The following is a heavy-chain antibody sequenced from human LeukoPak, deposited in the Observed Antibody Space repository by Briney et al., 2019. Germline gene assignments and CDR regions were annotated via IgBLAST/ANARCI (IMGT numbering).Heavy chain of an antibody. D-gene: IGHD5-12*01. CDR3: AKHMGSGHDTFDC. CDR1: GFTFSNYW. CDR2: ISWNSGSI. V-gene: IGHV3-9*01. J-gene: IGHJ4*02. Sequence: SLRLSCAASGFTFSNYWMHWVRQAPGKGLEWVSSISWNSGSIGYADSVKGRFTISRDNAKNSLCLQMNSLRAEDTALYFCAKHMGSGHDTFDCWGQGTLVTVSS.